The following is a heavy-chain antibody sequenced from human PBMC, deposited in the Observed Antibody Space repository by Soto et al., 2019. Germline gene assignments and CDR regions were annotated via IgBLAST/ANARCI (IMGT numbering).Heavy chain of an antibody. CDR3: ATVRGSGWYSVFDY. Sequence: SVKVSCKASGDIFNNYAINWARQAPGQGLEWMGTINPIFPTTKYAQKFQGRVTITADKSTSTAYMELSSLRSEDTAVYYCATVRGSGWYSVFDYWGQGTLVTSPQ. V-gene: IGHV1-69*06. D-gene: IGHD6-19*01. J-gene: IGHJ4*02. CDR2: INPIFPTT. CDR1: GDIFNNYA.